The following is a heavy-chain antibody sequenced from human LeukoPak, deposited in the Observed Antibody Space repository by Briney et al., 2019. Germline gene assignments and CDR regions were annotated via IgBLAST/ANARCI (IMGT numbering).Heavy chain of an antibody. CDR1: GGSISSNAYY. V-gene: IGHV4-39*01. J-gene: IGHJ4*02. CDR2: ICSSVST. Sequence: NPSETLSLTCTVSGGSISSNAYYWAWIRQPPGKGLEWIGSICSSVSTYYNPSLKSRVTISVDTSKNQFSLRLSSVTAADTALYYCAYSGSYGHLGYWGQGIPVTVSS. CDR3: AYSGSYGHLGY. D-gene: IGHD1-26*01.